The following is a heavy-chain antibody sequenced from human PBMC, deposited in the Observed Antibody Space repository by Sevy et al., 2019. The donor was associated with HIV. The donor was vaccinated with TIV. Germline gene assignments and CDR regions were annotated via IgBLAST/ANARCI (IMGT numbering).Heavy chain of an antibody. V-gene: IGHV3-49*04. D-gene: IGHD1-1*01. CDR2: LKSKGSGGTL. Sequence: GGSLRLSCAASGFTFGDYAMNWVRQSPGKGLEWVAYLKSKGSGGTLHHAATVQGRFSSSRDDSKNIAYLQMNDLKTEDTAVYYCAGWKGDQSIFDYWGQGALVTVSS. CDR3: AGWKGDQSIFDY. J-gene: IGHJ4*02. CDR1: GFTFGDYA.